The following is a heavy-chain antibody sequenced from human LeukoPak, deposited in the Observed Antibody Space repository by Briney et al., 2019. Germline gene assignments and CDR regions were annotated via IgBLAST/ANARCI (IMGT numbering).Heavy chain of an antibody. D-gene: IGHD3-10*01. CDR1: GFTFSSYS. V-gene: IGHV4-34*01. CDR3: ARHRPPNGRGITLVRGVTTKGFDY. J-gene: IGHJ4*02. CDR2: INHTGST. Sequence: GSLRLSCAASGFTFSSYSMNWVRQPPGKGLEWIGEINHTGSTNYNPSLKSRLTISVDTSKNQFSLKLSSVTAADTAVYYCARHRPPNGRGITLVRGVTTKGFDYWGQGTLVTVSS.